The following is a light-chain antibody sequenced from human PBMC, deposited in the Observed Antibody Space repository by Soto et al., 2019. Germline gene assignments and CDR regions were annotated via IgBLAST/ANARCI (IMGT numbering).Light chain of an antibody. V-gene: IGKV3-20*01. CDR2: GAS. Sequence: EIVLTQSPGTLSLSPGERATLSCRASQSVSSSYLAWYQQKPGQAPRLLIYGASSRATGIPDRLSGSGSGTDFTLTISRLEPEDFAVYYCQQYGSSRPFTFGPGTKVDIK. J-gene: IGKJ3*01. CDR3: QQYGSSRPFT. CDR1: QSVSSSY.